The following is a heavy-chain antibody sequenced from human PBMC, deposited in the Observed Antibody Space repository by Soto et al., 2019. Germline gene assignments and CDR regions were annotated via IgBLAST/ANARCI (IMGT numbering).Heavy chain of an antibody. V-gene: IGHV3-30*18. Sequence: PGGSLRLSCQASGFNFDNYGMHWVRQAPGKGLEWVAVITYDGSNKYYADSVKGRFTISRDNSKNTLSLHLNTLKPEDTAVYHCAKDRVGGTFYTPLGFWGQGTLVIVS. CDR3: AKDRVGGTFYTPLGF. CDR1: GFNFDNYG. CDR2: ITYDGSNK. D-gene: IGHD1-7*01. J-gene: IGHJ4*02.